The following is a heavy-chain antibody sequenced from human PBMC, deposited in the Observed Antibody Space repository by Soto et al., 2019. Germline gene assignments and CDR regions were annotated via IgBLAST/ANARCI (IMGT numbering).Heavy chain of an antibody. D-gene: IGHD3-16*02. Sequence: GASVKVSCKASGYTFTSYDINWVRQATGQGLEWMGWMNPNSGNTGYAQKFQGRVTMTRNTSISTAYMELSSLRSEDTAVYYCARIQYYDYIWGSYRDHDAFDIWGQGTMVTVSS. CDR3: ARIQYYDYIWGSYRDHDAFDI. CDR2: MNPNSGNT. CDR1: GYTFTSYD. J-gene: IGHJ3*02. V-gene: IGHV1-8*01.